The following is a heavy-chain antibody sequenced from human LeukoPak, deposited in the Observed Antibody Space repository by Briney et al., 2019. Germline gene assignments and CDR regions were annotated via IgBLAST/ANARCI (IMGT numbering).Heavy chain of an antibody. Sequence: GGSLRLSCAASGFTFSSFEMNWVRQAPGKGLEWVSFIDRTGSTIYYADYLKGRFTVSRDNAKNPLYLQVNSLRAEDTAVYYCARDRGSNTDCFDYWGQGTLVTVSS. J-gene: IGHJ4*02. CDR2: IDRTGSTI. CDR1: GFTFSSFE. D-gene: IGHD4-11*01. V-gene: IGHV3-48*03. CDR3: ARDRGSNTDCFDY.